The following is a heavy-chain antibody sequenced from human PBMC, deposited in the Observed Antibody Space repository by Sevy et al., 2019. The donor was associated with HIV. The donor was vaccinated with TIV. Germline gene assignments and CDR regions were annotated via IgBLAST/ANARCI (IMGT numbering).Heavy chain of an antibody. CDR1: GFTFGDYA. V-gene: IGHV3-49*03. CDR2: IRSKAYGGTT. Sequence: GGSLRLSCTASGFTFGDYAMSWFRQAPGKGLEWVGFIRSKAYGGTTEYAASVKGRFTISRDDSKSIAYLQMNSLKTEDTAGYYCVSSSSLGYWFDPWGQGTLVTVSS. J-gene: IGHJ5*02. CDR3: VSSSSLGYWFDP. D-gene: IGHD6-6*01.